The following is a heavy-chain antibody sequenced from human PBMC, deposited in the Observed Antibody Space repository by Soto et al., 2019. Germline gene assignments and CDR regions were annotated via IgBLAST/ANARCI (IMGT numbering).Heavy chain of an antibody. CDR1: GGSVSSGNLY. Sequence: SETLSLTCTVSGGSVSSGNLYWTWIRQPPGKGLEWIGYLHDSGITNYNPSLKSRVTISVDTSKNHFSLKLSSVTAADTAVYYCARDRGSAIDFWGQGTLVTVSS. J-gene: IGHJ4*02. D-gene: IGHD3-16*01. V-gene: IGHV4-61*03. CDR3: ARDRGSAIDF. CDR2: LHDSGIT.